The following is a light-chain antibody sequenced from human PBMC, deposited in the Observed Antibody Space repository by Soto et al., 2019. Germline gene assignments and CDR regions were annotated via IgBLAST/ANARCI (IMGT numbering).Light chain of an antibody. CDR3: CSYAGSYTGV. Sequence: QSALTQPRSVSGSPGQSGTVSCTGTSSDVGGYNYVSWYQQHPGKAPKLMIYDVSKRTSGVPDRFSGSKTGNTASLTISGLQAEDEADYYCCSYAGSYTGVFGGGTTLTV. CDR1: SSDVGGYNY. J-gene: IGLJ3*02. V-gene: IGLV2-11*01. CDR2: DVS.